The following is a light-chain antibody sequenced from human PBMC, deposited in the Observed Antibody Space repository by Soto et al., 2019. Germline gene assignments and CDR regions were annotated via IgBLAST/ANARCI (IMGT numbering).Light chain of an antibody. Sequence: EVVLTQSPGALSLSPGERATLSCRASQSVDSSYFAWYQQRPGQAPRLLIYETSSRATGIPDRFSGSGSGTDFILTVSRLEPEDFAVYFCQQYGSYPLTFGGGTKVEIK. CDR2: ETS. V-gene: IGKV3-20*01. CDR3: QQYGSYPLT. CDR1: QSVDSSY. J-gene: IGKJ4*01.